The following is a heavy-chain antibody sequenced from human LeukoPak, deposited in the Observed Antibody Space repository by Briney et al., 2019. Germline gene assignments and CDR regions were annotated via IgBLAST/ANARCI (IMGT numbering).Heavy chain of an antibody. CDR2: IRYDGSNK. Sequence: PGGSLRLSCAASGFTFSRYGMHLVRQAPGKGLECVAFIRYDGSNKYYADSVKGRFTISRDNSKNTLYLQMNSLSAEDRAVYYCAKADYGAGSYYPYYYYYMDVWGKGTTVSVSS. J-gene: IGHJ6*03. CDR3: AKADYGAGSYYPYYYYYMDV. D-gene: IGHD3-10*01. V-gene: IGHV3-30*02. CDR1: GFTFSRYG.